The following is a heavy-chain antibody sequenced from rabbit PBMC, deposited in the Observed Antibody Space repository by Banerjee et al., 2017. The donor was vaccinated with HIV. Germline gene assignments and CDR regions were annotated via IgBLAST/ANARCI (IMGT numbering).Heavy chain of an antibody. CDR1: GFSFNNNYY. D-gene: IGHD4-1*01. CDR3: ARDLAGITGWNFGL. CDR2: IYAAVSGST. Sequence: QSLEESGGDLVKPGASLTLTCTASGFSFNNNYYMCWVRQAPGKGLEWIACIYAAVSGSTYYATWAKGRFTISKTSSTTVTLQMTSLTAADTATYFCARDLAGITGWNFGLWGPGTLVTVS. V-gene: IGHV1S40*01. J-gene: IGHJ4*01.